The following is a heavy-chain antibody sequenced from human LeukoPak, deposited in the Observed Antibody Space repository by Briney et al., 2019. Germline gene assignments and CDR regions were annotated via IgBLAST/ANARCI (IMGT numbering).Heavy chain of an antibody. D-gene: IGHD6-13*01. CDR1: GDPISSYY. CDR3: ARSYSSSWYNLLGF. CDR2: IDLSGST. V-gene: IGHV4-4*07. J-gene: IGHJ4*02. Sequence: SETLSLTCTVSGDPISSYYLNWIQQPAGKGLEWIGRIDLSGSTNYNPSLKSRLTMSIDTSKNQFSLKLNSVTAADTAVYYCARSYSSSWYNLLGFWGQGTLVTVSS.